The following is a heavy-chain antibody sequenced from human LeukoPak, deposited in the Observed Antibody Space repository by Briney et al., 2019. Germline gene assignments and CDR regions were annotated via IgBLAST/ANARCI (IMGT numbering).Heavy chain of an antibody. CDR2: IKQDGSEK. V-gene: IGHV3-7*03. D-gene: IGHD3-10*01. CDR1: GFTFSNYW. Sequence: GVSLRLSCAASGFTFSNYWMTWVRQAPGKGLEWVASIKQDGSEKYYVDSVKGRFTISRDNAKSSLYLQVNSLRAEDTAVYFCARDKSAGADTGSSFYYWGQGALVTVSS. CDR3: ARDKSAGADTGSSFYY. J-gene: IGHJ4*02.